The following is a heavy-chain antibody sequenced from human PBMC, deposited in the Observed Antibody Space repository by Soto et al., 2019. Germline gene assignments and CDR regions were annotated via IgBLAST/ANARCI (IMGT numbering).Heavy chain of an antibody. Sequence: XGSLILSCTVSGFAFNNYGINWVRQAPGKGLEWVSSISKSDYTYYSDSVKGRFTISRDNAKNSVSLQMNTLRVEDTAVYYCAREDSIIIPAVSDFWGQGTLVTVS. V-gene: IGHV3-21*01. D-gene: IGHD2-2*01. J-gene: IGHJ4*02. CDR3: AREDSIIIPAVSDF. CDR1: GFAFNNYG. CDR2: ISKSDYT.